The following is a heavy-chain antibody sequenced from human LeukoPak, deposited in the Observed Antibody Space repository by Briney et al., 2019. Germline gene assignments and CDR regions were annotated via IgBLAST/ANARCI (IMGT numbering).Heavy chain of an antibody. CDR2: VFHSGST. J-gene: IGHJ4*02. CDR1: GDSISTYY. Sequence: SETLSLTCTVSGDSISTYYWSWTRQPPGKGLEWIGYVFHSGSTNYNPSLKSRVTILVDTSKNQFSLILTSVTAADTAVYYCARAGNGYYPFDYWGQGTLVTVSS. D-gene: IGHD3-22*01. V-gene: IGHV4-59*01. CDR3: ARAGNGYYPFDY.